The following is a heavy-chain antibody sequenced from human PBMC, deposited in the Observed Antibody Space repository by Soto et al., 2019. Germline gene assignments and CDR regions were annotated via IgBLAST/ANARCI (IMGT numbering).Heavy chain of an antibody. J-gene: IGHJ5*02. CDR2: INPSGGST. Sequence: QVQLVQSGAEVKKPGASVKVSCRASRYTFTSYYMHWVRQAPGQGLEWMGIINPSGGSTSYAQKFQGRVTMTRDTSTSTVYMELSSLRSEDTVVYYCARSGKYGSGNGWFDPWGHGTLVTVSS. CDR3: ARSGKYGSGNGWFDP. D-gene: IGHD3-10*01. CDR1: RYTFTSYY. V-gene: IGHV1-46*03.